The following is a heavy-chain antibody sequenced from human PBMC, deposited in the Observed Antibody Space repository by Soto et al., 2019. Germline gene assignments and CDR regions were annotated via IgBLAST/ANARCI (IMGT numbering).Heavy chain of an antibody. CDR3: ARNHPDFPCSSTSCYFY. CDR2: ISGSGGST. D-gene: IGHD2-2*01. CDR1: GFTFSSYA. Sequence: GGSLRLSCAASGFTFSSYAMSWVRQAPGKGLEWVSAISGSGGSTYYADSVKGRFTISRDNSKNTLYLQMNSLRAEDTAVYYCARNHPDFPCSSTSCYFYWGQGTLVTVSS. V-gene: IGHV3-23*01. J-gene: IGHJ4*02.